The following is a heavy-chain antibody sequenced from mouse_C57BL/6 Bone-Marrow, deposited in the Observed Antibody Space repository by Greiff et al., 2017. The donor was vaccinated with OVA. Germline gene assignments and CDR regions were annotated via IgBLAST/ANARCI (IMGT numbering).Heavy chain of an antibody. Sequence: VQLQQPGAELVRPGSSVKLSCKASGYTFTSYWMDWVKQRPGQGLAWIGHIYPSDSETHYNQKFKDKATLTVDKSSSTAYMQLSSLTSEDSAVYYCARSGDSSGFQYYFDYWSQGTTRTVSS. D-gene: IGHD3-2*02. CDR3: ARSGDSSGFQYYFDY. CDR1: GYTFTSYW. CDR2: IYPSDSET. V-gene: IGHV1-61*01. J-gene: IGHJ2*01.